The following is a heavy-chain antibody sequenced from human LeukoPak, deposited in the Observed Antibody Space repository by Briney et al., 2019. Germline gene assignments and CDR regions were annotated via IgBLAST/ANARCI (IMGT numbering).Heavy chain of an antibody. CDR1: GGSISSYY. CDR2: IYYSGST. Sequence: SETPSLTCTVSGGSISSYYWSWIRQPPGKGLEWIGYIYYSGSTNYNPSLKSRVTISVDTSKNQFSLKLSSVTAADTAVYYCARDQTGYSSGWSSSGFDYWGQGTLVTVSS. D-gene: IGHD6-19*01. J-gene: IGHJ4*02. V-gene: IGHV4-59*01. CDR3: ARDQTGYSSGWSSSGFDY.